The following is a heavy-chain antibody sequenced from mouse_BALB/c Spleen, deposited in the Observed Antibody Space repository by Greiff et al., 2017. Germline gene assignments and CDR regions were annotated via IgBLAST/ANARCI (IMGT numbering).Heavy chain of an antibody. CDR3: ARHRYGARYFDY. Sequence: EVHLVESGGGLVKPGGSLKLSCAASGFAFSSYDMSWVRQTPEKRLEWVAYISSGGGSTYYPDTVKGRFTISRDNAKNTLYLQMSSLKSEDTAMYYCARHRYGARYFDYWGQGTTLTVSS. J-gene: IGHJ2*01. CDR2: ISSGGGST. D-gene: IGHD1-1*02. V-gene: IGHV5-12-1*01. CDR1: GFAFSSYD.